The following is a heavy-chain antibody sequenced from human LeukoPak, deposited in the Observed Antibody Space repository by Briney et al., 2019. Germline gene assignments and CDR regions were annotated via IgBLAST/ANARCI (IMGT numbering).Heavy chain of an antibody. D-gene: IGHD6-13*01. CDR3: ARDGGSSWYFDY. CDR1: GFTFSDYY. CDR2: ISSSGNTT. Sequence: GGSLRLSCAASGFTFSDYYMSWIRQAPGKGLEWVSYISSSGNTTYHADSVKGRFTISRDNAKNSLYLQMSSLKAEDTAVYYCARDGGSSWYFDYWGQGTLVTVSS. J-gene: IGHJ4*02. V-gene: IGHV3-11*04.